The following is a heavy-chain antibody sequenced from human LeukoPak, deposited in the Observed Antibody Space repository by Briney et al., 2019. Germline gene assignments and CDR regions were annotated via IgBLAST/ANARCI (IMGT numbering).Heavy chain of an antibody. J-gene: IGHJ3*02. V-gene: IGHV4-59*01. CDR1: GVFISSYY. CDR3: ARDLSGYGSGGGFDI. Sequence: SETLSLTCTVSGVFISSYYWSWIRQPPGKGLEWIGFISYSGSTYYNPSLKSRVTMSVDTSKNQFSLNLRSVTAADTAVYYCARDLSGYGSGGGFDIWGQGTMVTVSS. CDR2: ISYSGST. D-gene: IGHD3-10*01.